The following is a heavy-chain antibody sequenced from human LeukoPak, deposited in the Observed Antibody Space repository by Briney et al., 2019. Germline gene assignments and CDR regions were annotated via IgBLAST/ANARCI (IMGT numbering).Heavy chain of an antibody. Sequence: PGGSLRLSCAGSGFIFNNYAMHWVRQPPGKGLEWVSGISWNSGSIDYADSVKGRFTISRDNAKNSLYLQMNSLRAEDTAVYYCAKDSPGGQWLVFYYYYGMDVWGQGTTVTVSS. CDR2: ISWNSGSI. J-gene: IGHJ6*02. D-gene: IGHD6-19*01. V-gene: IGHV3-9*01. CDR1: GFIFNNYA. CDR3: AKDSPGGQWLVFYYYYGMDV.